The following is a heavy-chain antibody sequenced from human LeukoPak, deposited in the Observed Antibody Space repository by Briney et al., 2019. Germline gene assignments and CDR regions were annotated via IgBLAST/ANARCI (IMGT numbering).Heavy chain of an antibody. D-gene: IGHD6-13*01. Sequence: GGSLRLSCAASGFTFSGSAMHWVRQAPGKGLEYVSAISSNGGSTYYADSVRGRFTISRDNSKNTLYLQMSSLRAEDTAVYYCVKDHGYSSSWYFPYWGQGTLVTVSS. CDR2: ISSNGGST. J-gene: IGHJ4*02. CDR3: VKDHGYSSSWYFPY. CDR1: GFTFSGSA. V-gene: IGHV3-64D*06.